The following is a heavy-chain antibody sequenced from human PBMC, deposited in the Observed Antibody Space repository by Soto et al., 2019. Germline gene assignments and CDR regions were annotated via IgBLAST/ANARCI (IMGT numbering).Heavy chain of an antibody. J-gene: IGHJ6*02. Sequence: ASVKVSCKASGYTFTSYGISWVRQAPGQGLEWMGWISAYNGNTNYAQKLQGKVTMTTDTSTSTAYMELRSLRSDDTAVYYCARVGSAGDYLYYYGMDVWGQGTTVTVSS. CDR2: ISAYNGNT. D-gene: IGHD4-17*01. CDR3: ARVGSAGDYLYYYGMDV. V-gene: IGHV1-18*04. CDR1: GYTFTSYG.